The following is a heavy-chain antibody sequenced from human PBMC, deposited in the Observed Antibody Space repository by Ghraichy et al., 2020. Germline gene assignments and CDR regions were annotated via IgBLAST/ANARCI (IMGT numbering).Heavy chain of an antibody. D-gene: IGHD1-1*01. CDR1: GEPMSSSSYY. CDR3: ARDLLERLPADVLDI. Sequence: SETLSLTCSVSGEPMSSSSYYWAWIRQPPGKGLEWIASVYYNGKTFQNPSLKSRVSMSVDLSENQFSLNLTSVTAADTAMYYCARDLLERLPADVLDIWGRGTKVTVSS. CDR2: VYYNGKT. J-gene: IGHJ3*02. V-gene: IGHV4-39*07.